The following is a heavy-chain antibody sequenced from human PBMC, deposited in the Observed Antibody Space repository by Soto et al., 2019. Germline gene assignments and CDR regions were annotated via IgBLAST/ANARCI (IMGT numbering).Heavy chain of an antibody. CDR2: IYYSGST. CDR3: ARQGMATITSPWFDP. D-gene: IGHD5-12*01. V-gene: IGHV4-59*08. Sequence: PSETLSLTCTVSGGSISSYYWSWIRQPPGKGLEWIGYIYYSGSTNYNPSLKSRVTISVDTSKNQFSLKLSSVTAADTAVYYCARQGMATITSPWFDPWGQGTLVTVSS. CDR1: GGSISSYY. J-gene: IGHJ5*02.